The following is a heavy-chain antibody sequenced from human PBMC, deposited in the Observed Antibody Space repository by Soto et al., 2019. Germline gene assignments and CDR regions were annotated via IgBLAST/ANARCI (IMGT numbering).Heavy chain of an antibody. J-gene: IGHJ4*02. CDR3: ARAWVVVTAPDY. Sequence: QVQLVQSGAEEKKPGASVKVSCKASGYTFTSYAMHWVRQAPGQRLEWMGWINAGNGNTKYSQKFQGRVTITRDTAASTANMELSSLRSEDTAVYYCARAWVVVTAPDYRGQGTLVTVSS. CDR2: INAGNGNT. V-gene: IGHV1-3*05. D-gene: IGHD2-21*02. CDR1: GYTFTSYA.